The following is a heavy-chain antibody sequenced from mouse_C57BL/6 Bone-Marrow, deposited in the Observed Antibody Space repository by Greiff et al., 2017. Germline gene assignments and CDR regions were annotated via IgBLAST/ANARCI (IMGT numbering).Heavy chain of an antibody. CDR1: GFNFNGYY. CDR3: NCAWFAY. CDR2: IDPDNGYT. J-gene: IGHJ3*01. V-gene: IGHV14-4*01. Sequence: EVQLQQSGAELVRPGASVKLSCTASGFNFNGYYMHWVKQRPEQGLEWIGWIDPDNGYTEYASKFKGKATITADTSSNTAYLQLSSLTSEDTAVYCCNCAWFAYWGQGTLVTVSA.